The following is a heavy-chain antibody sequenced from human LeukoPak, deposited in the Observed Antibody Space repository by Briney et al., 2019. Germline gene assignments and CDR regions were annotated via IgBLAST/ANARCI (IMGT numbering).Heavy chain of an antibody. CDR1: GFTFTNYA. D-gene: IGHD2-2*01. CDR2: ISGGGGST. J-gene: IGHJ3*02. Sequence: GGSLRVSCALSGFTFTNYALYWVRQAPGRGLECVSGISGGGGSTSFADSVNGRFTISRDNSKNIMYLEMNSLRAEDTAIYYCAKDRFCSSVSCTGGTAFDIWGQGTLVTAS. V-gene: IGHV3-23*01. CDR3: AKDRFCSSVSCTGGTAFDI.